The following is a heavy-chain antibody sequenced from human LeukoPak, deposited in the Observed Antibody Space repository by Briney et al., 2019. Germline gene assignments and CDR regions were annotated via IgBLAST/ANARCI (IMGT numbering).Heavy chain of an antibody. V-gene: IGHV1-69*08. Sequence: GPSVKVSCKASGGSFSDYSISWVRQAPGQGLEWMGRIIAILDTAHYAQKFQGRFTITADKSTTTVYMELSSLRSDDTAVYYCVRSGYDYDWFDPWGQGTLVTVSS. CDR3: VRSGYDYDWFDP. CDR1: GGSFSDYS. CDR2: IIAILDTA. D-gene: IGHD5-12*01. J-gene: IGHJ5*02.